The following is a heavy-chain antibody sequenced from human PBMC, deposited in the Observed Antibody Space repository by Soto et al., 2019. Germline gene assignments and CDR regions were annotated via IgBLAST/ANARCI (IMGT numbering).Heavy chain of an antibody. V-gene: IGHV3-9*01. Sequence: EVQLVESGGGLVQPGRSLRLSCVVSGFNFDDYAMNWVRQLPGKGLEWVAGLSGSGGTIDYADSVKGRFTISRDNAKNALYLEMNSLRPEDTAVYYCTKEVRHYSSYYLDNWCQGTPVTGSS. CDR3: TKEVRHYSSYYLDN. D-gene: IGHD2-15*01. CDR2: LSGSGGTI. CDR1: GFNFDDYA. J-gene: IGHJ4*02.